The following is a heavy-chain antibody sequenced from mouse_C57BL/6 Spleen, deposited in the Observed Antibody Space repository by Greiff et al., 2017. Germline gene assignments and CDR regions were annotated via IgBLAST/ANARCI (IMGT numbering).Heavy chain of an antibody. D-gene: IGHD2-1*01. V-gene: IGHV1-81*01. CDR2: LYPRSGNT. Sequence: VQRVESGAELARPGASVKLSCKASGYTFTSYGISWVKQRTGKGLEWIGELYPRSGNTYYNEKFKGKATLTAYKSSSTAYMELRSLTSENSAVYFCARGDYGNYDAMDYWGQGTSVTVSS. CDR1: GYTFTSYG. J-gene: IGHJ4*01. CDR3: ARGDYGNYDAMDY.